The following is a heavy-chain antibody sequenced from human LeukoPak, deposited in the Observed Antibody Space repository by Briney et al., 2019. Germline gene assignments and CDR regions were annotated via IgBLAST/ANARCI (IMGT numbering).Heavy chain of an antibody. CDR1: GGSISSYY. D-gene: IGHD3-22*01. V-gene: IGHV4-59*08. J-gene: IGHJ5*02. Sequence: KPSETLSLTCTVSGGSISSYYWSWIRQPPGKGLEWIGYIYYSGSTNYNPSLKSRVTISVDTSKNQFSLKLSSVTAADTAVYYCARHSYYYDSSGYPPFDPWGQGTLVTVSS. CDR2: IYYSGST. CDR3: ARHSYYYDSSGYPPFDP.